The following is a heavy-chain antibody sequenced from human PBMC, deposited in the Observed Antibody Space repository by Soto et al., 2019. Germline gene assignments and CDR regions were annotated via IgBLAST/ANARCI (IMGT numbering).Heavy chain of an antibody. CDR2: ISGSGGST. V-gene: IGHV3-23*01. D-gene: IGHD5-12*01. J-gene: IGHJ4*02. CDR3: AKGRWLQPAPALDY. Sequence: EVQLLESGGGLVQPGGSLRLSCAASGFTFSSYAMSWVRQAPGKGLEWVSAISGSGGSTYYADSVKGRFTISRDNSKNPLYLQMNSLRAEDTAVYYCAKGRWLQPAPALDYWGQGTLVTVSS. CDR1: GFTFSSYA.